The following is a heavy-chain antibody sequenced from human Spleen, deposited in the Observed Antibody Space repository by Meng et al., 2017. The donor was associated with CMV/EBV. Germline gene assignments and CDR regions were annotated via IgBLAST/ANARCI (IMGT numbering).Heavy chain of an antibody. CDR2: IYSGGSST. J-gene: IGHJ4*02. Sequence: GGSLRLSCAASGFTFSSYAMTWVRQAPGKGLEWVSVIYSGGSSTYYADSVKGRFTISRDNSKNTLYLQMNSLRAEDTAVYYCVKDPEFHFWNGYYNFDHWGQGTLVTVSS. V-gene: IGHV3-23*03. CDR3: VKDPEFHFWNGYYNFDH. D-gene: IGHD3-3*02. CDR1: GFTFSSYA.